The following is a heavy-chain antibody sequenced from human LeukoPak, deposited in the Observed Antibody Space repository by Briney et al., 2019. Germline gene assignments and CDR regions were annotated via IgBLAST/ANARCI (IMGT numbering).Heavy chain of an antibody. CDR3: ARDRAHCSGGSCYFDY. CDR1: GGTFSSYA. D-gene: IGHD2-15*01. V-gene: IGHV1-69*04. J-gene: IGHJ4*02. CDR2: IIPILGIA. Sequence: ASVKVSCKASGGTFSSYAISWVRQAPGQGLEWMGRIIPILGIANYAQKFQGRVTITADKSTSTAYMELSSLRSEDTAVYYCARDRAHCSGGSCYFDYWGQGPLVTVSS.